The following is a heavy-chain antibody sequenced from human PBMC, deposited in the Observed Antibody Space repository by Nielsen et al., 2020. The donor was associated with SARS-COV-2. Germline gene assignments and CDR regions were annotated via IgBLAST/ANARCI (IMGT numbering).Heavy chain of an antibody. D-gene: IGHD1-26*01. CDR3: ARGRWEEYFDY. Sequence: ASVKVSCKASGYTFTNNYMHWVRQAPGQGPEWMGLINPTNGGTTYAQKFLGRVTMTRDTSTSTVYMELSSLRSDDTAVYYCARGRWEEYFDYWGQGTLVTVSS. CDR1: GYTFTNNY. CDR2: INPTNGGT. J-gene: IGHJ4*02. V-gene: IGHV1-46*01.